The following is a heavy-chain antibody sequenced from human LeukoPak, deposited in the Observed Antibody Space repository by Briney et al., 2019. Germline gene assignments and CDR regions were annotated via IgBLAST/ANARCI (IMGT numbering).Heavy chain of an antibody. CDR3: ARDRYDFWSGYYIGYYFDY. D-gene: IGHD3-3*01. CDR2: ISYDGSNK. CDR1: GFTFSSYA. V-gene: IGHV3-30-3*01. J-gene: IGHJ4*02. Sequence: HPGGSLRLSCAASGFTFSSYAMHWVRQAPGKGLEWVAVISYDGSNKYYADSVKGRFTISRDNSKNTLYLQMNSLRAEDTAVYYCARDRYDFWSGYYIGYYFDYWGQGTLVTVSS.